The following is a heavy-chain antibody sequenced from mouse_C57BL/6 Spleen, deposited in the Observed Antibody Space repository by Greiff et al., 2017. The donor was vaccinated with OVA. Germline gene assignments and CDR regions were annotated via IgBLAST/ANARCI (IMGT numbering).Heavy chain of an antibody. CDR2: ISDGGGYT. V-gene: IGHV5-4*01. J-gene: IGHJ4*01. CDR3: ARDYYGSSYGAMDY. CDR1: GFTFSSYA. D-gene: IGHD1-1*01. Sequence: EVKVVESGGGLVKPGGSLKLSCAASGFTFSSYAMSWVRQTPEKRLEWVATISDGGGYTYYPDNVKGRFTISRDNAKNNLYLQMSHLKSEDTAMYYCARDYYGSSYGAMDYWGQGTSVTVSS.